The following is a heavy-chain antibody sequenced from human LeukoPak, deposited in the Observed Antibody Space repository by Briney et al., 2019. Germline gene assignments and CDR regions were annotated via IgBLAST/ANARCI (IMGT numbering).Heavy chain of an antibody. V-gene: IGHV1-18*01. CDR3: ARARYDILTGYFPIDY. Sequence: GASVKVSCKASGYTFTSYGISWVRQAPGQGLEWMGWISAYNGNINYAQKLQGRVTMTTDTSTSTAYMELRSLRPDDTAVYYCARARYDILTGYFPIDYWGQGTLVTVSS. D-gene: IGHD3-9*01. CDR2: ISAYNGNI. J-gene: IGHJ4*02. CDR1: GYTFTSYG.